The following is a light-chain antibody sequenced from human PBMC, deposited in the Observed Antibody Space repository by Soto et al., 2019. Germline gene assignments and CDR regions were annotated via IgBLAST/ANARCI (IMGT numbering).Light chain of an antibody. CDR2: GAS. Sequence: EIEMTQSPATLSLSPGERVTLSCRASESVSTNLAWYQQKAGQAPRLLIYGASTRATGIPARFSGSGSGTEFTLTISSLQSEDFAVYYCQQYMNWPTFGQGTRLEIK. CDR3: QQYMNWPT. J-gene: IGKJ5*01. CDR1: ESVSTN. V-gene: IGKV3-15*01.